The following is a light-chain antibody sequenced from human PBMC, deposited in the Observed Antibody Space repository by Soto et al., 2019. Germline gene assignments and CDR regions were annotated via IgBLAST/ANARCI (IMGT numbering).Light chain of an antibody. CDR1: SSNIGTNY. J-gene: IGLJ1*01. CDR3: AVWDDSVSGDV. Sequence: QSVLTQPPSASGTSGQRVTISCSGSSSNIGTNYVYWYQQLPGTAPKLLIYRNNQRPSGVPDRFSGSKSGTSVSLAISGLRSEDEADYYCAVWDDSVSGDVFGTGTKVTVL. CDR2: RNN. V-gene: IGLV1-47*01.